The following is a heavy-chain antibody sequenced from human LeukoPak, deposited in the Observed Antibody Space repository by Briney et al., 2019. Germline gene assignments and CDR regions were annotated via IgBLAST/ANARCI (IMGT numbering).Heavy chain of an antibody. V-gene: IGHV4-59*01. CDR1: GGSISSYY. D-gene: IGHD2-15*01. Sequence: SEPLSLTCTVSGGSISSYYWSWIRQPPGKGLEWIGYIYYSGSTNYNPSLKSRVTISVDTSKNQFSLKLSSVTAADTAVYYCAREYCSGGSCYSGMSWFDPWGQGTLVTVSS. CDR2: IYYSGST. CDR3: AREYCSGGSCYSGMSWFDP. J-gene: IGHJ5*02.